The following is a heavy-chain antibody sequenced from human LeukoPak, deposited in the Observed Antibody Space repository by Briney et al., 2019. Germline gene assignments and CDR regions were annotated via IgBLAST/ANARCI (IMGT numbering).Heavy chain of an antibody. J-gene: IGHJ4*02. CDR1: GFTLSSTR. D-gene: IGHD1-1*01. CDR3: ATYRVPGY. CDR2: IKQDGSEK. V-gene: IGHV3-7*03. Sequence: GGPLRPPCAASGFTLSSTRMSWARQLPGKGLEWVANIKQDGSEKYYVDSVKRQCIISRDNADNSLSLQMNSLRVEDTAVYYCATYRVPGYWGQGTLVTVSS.